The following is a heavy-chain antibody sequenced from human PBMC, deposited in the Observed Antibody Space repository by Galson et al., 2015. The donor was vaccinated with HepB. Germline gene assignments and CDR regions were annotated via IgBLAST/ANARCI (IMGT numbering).Heavy chain of an antibody. CDR1: GFTFSNLV. D-gene: IGHD3-9*01. V-gene: IGHV3-23*01. Sequence: SLRLSCAASGFTFSNLVMSWVRQAPGRGLVWVSPLTGTGSTTFYADSVKGRFTISRDNSKNTLYLQMNRLRAEDTAVYYCAKGARFMTGYRHWYFDLWGRGTLVTVSS. CDR3: AKGARFMTGYRHWYFDL. CDR2: LTGTGSTT. J-gene: IGHJ2*01.